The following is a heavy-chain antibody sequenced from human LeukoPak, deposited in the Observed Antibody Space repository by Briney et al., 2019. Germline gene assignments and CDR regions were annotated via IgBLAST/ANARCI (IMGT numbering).Heavy chain of an antibody. CDR2: FGPEDGET. CDR1: GYTLTELS. D-gene: IGHD2-15*01. Sequence: ASVKVSCKVSGYTLTELSMHWVRQAPGKGLEWMGGFGPEDGETIYAQKFQGRVTMTEDTSTDTAYMELSSLRSEDTAVYYCATDGGAVVVAATRAFDIWGQGTMVTVSS. J-gene: IGHJ3*02. CDR3: ATDGGAVVVAATRAFDI. V-gene: IGHV1-24*01.